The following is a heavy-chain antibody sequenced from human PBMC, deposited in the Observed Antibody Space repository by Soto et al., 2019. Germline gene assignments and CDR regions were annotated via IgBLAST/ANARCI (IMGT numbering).Heavy chain of an antibody. CDR1: GFTFSSYA. D-gene: IGHD1-1*01. V-gene: IGHV3-23*01. CDR3: AKWNWNHYYYYGMDV. J-gene: IGHJ6*02. Sequence: GSLRLSCAASGFTFSSYAMSWVRQAPGEGLEWVSAISGSGGSTYYADSVKGLFTISRDNSKNTLYLQMNSLRAEDTAVYYCAKWNWNHYYYYGMDVWGQGTTVTVSS. CDR2: ISGSGGST.